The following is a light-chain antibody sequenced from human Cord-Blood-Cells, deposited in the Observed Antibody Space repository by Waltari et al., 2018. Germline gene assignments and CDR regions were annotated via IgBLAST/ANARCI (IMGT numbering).Light chain of an antibody. CDR3: QQLNSYPRT. V-gene: IGKV1-9*01. CDR2: AAS. CDR1: QGISSY. Sequence: DLQLTQSPSFLSASVGDRVTITCRASQGISSYLAWYQQKPGKAPKLLIYAASTLQSGVPSRFSGSGSGKEFTLTISSLQPEDFATYYCQQLNSYPRTFGQGTKVEIK. J-gene: IGKJ1*01.